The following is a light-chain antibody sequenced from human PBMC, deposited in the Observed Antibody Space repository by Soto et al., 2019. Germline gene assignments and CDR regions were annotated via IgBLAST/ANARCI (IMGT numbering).Light chain of an antibody. CDR3: QQYGNSPQT. CDR1: QSVSGSY. Sequence: EIWLTQSPGTLSLSPGERATLSCRASQSVSGSYLAWFQQRPGQAPRLLIYGASSRATGIPDRFSGSGSGTDLTLTISRLEPEDFAVYCCQQYGNSPQTFGQGTKVEVK. J-gene: IGKJ1*01. CDR2: GAS. V-gene: IGKV3-20*01.